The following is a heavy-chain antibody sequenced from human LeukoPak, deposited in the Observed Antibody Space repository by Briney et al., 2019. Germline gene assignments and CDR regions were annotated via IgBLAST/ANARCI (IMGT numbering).Heavy chain of an antibody. Sequence: SETLSLTCAVSGYSISSGYYWGWIRPPPGKGLEWIGIIYHSGSTYYNPSLKSRVTISVDTSKNQFSLKLSSVTAADTAVYYCARVRRYCSSTSCYAIDYWGQGTLVTVSS. J-gene: IGHJ4*02. CDR1: GYSISSGYY. CDR3: ARVRRYCSSTSCYAIDY. CDR2: IYHSGST. D-gene: IGHD2-2*01. V-gene: IGHV4-38-2*01.